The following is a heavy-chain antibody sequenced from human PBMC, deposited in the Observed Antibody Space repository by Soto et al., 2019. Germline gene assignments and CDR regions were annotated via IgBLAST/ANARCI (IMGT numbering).Heavy chain of an antibody. V-gene: IGHV1-69*13. Sequence: SVKVSCKASGGTFSSNAISWVRQAPGQGLEWMGGIIPIFGTANYAQKFQGRVTITADESTSTAYMELSSLRSEDTAVYYCAREPLGGELLLPYYYYGMDVWGQGTTVTVSS. CDR1: GGTFSSNA. CDR2: IIPIFGTA. D-gene: IGHD1-26*01. J-gene: IGHJ6*02. CDR3: AREPLGGELLLPYYYYGMDV.